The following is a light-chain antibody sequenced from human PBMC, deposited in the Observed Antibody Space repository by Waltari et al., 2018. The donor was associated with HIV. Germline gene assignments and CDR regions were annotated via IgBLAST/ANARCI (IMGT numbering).Light chain of an antibody. J-gene: IGLJ3*02. CDR1: TCDVGDFNY. CDR3: CSYAGTYTYV. V-gene: IGLV2-11*01. Sequence: ALTQPRSVSRSPRQSVTIYCTGTTCDVGDFNYVSWYQQHPGKALKLLIFAITKRPSGVPARFSCSKSGNTSYRTISGLHLEDEATYYCCSYAGTYTYVFGGVTTLIVL. CDR2: AIT.